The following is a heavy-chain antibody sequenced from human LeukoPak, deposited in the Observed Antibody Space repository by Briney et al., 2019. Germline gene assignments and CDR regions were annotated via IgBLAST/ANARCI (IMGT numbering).Heavy chain of an antibody. Sequence: SQTLSLTCAVSGDSITSGAYSWSWIRQPPGKGLEWIGNLYPGGSTYYDPSLTSRVAISVDTSKNHFSLKLTSVTAADTAVYYCAIGLRGGDWLDPWGQGTLVTVSS. D-gene: IGHD3-10*01. J-gene: IGHJ5*02. CDR1: GDSITSGAYS. CDR3: AIGLRGGDWLDP. CDR2: LYPGGST. V-gene: IGHV4-30-2*01.